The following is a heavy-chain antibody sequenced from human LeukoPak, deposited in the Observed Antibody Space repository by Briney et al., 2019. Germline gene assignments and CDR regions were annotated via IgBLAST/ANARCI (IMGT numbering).Heavy chain of an antibody. CDR1: GYTFTGYY. CDR2: INPNSGGT. V-gene: IGHV1-2*02. J-gene: IGHJ6*03. CDR3: ARGPYYYYYYMDV. Sequence: ASVKVSCKASGYTFTGYYIHWVRQAPGQGLEWMGWINPNSGGTHYAQKFQGRVTMTRDTSISTAYMELSRLRSDDTAVYYCARGPYYYYYYMDVWGKGTTVTVSS.